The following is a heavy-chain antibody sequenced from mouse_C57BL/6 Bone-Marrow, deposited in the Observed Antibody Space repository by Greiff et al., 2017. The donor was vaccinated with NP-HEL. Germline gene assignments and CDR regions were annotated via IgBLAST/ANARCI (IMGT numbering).Heavy chain of an antibody. D-gene: IGHD2-3*01. CDR3: TTGWLLRSFDY. CDR2: IDTENGDT. V-gene: IGHV14-4*01. J-gene: IGHJ2*01. CDR1: GFNIKDDY. Sequence: VQLQQSGAELVRPGASVKLSCTASGFNIKDDYMHWVKQRPEQGLEWIGWIDTENGDTEYASKFQGKATITEDTSSNTAYLQLSSLTSEDTAVYYCTTGWLLRSFDYWGQGTTLTVSS.